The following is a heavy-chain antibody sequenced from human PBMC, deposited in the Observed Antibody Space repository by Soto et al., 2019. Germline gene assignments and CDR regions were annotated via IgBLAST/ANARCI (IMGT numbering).Heavy chain of an antibody. D-gene: IGHD4-17*01. CDR1: GGTFSSYT. CDR3: GRAYGTRDGCKSDAFDL. Sequence: QVQLVQSGAEVKKPGSSVKVSCKASGGTFSSYTINWVRQAPGQGLEWMGRIIPIVGIVNYAQKFQGRVTSTTDKPKSTAYMELSSQVSEDTAVYYCGRAYGTRDGCKSDAFDLWGQGKMVTVSS. V-gene: IGHV1-69*02. J-gene: IGHJ3*01. CDR2: IIPIVGIV.